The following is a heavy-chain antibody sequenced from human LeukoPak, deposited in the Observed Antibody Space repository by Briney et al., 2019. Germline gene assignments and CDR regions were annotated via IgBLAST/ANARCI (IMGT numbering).Heavy chain of an antibody. Sequence: GVSLRLSCAASGFTFNIYAMSWVPQAPGKGREGVLAHSVRGGSTRYTEPVGGRFTISRDNSKTALYQQMNSLRAEDTAVYYGAKDPGLIVVVPDAGTYFDYWGQGTLVTVSS. CDR1: GFTFNIYA. D-gene: IGHD2-2*01. CDR2: HSVRGGST. V-gene: IGHV3-23*01. CDR3: AKDPGLIVVVPDAGTYFDY. J-gene: IGHJ4*02.